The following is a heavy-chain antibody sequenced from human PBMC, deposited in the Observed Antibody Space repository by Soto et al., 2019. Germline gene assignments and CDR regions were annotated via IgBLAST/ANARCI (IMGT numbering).Heavy chain of an antibody. CDR1: GFTFSTSW. D-gene: IGHD3-16*01. J-gene: IGHJ3*02. V-gene: IGHV3-7*01. Sequence: EVQLVESGGGLVQPGGSLRLSCAASGFTFSTSWMSWVRQAQGRGLELVANVNGDETVKSYVDSVKGRFTISRDNAKNSVFLEMNSLRAEDAAVYYCARDPLFGAYDIWGQGALVTVSP. CDR2: VNGDETVK. CDR3: ARDPLFGAYDI.